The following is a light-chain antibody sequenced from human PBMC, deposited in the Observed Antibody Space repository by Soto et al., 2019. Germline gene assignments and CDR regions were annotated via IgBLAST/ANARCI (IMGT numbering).Light chain of an antibody. CDR2: EVN. Sequence: QSVLTQPASVSGSPGQSITISCTGTSSDVGYHNYVSWYRQHPGKAPRLMIYEVNNRPSGVSNRFSGSKSGNTASLTISGIQAEDEADYYCSLCTSSSTLLYVFGTWTTVTVL. CDR1: SSDVGYHNY. CDR3: SLCTSSSTLLYV. J-gene: IGLJ1*01. V-gene: IGLV2-14*01.